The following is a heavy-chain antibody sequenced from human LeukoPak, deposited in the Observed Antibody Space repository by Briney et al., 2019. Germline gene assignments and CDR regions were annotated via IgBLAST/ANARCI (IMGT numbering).Heavy chain of an antibody. D-gene: IGHD3-10*01. CDR3: ARGVPSGVDYFDY. CDR2: IKQDGSEK. CDR1: GVTFRNYG. V-gene: IGHV3-7*01. J-gene: IGHJ4*02. Sequence: GGSLRLSCRGSGVTFRNYGMFWVRQAPGKGLEWVANIKQDGSEKYYVDSVKGRFTISRDNAKNALYLQMNSLRVEDTAVYYCARGVPSGVDYFDYWGQGTLVTVSS.